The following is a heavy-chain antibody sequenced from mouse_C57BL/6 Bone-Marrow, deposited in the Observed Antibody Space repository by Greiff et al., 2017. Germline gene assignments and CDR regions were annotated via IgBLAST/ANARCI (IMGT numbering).Heavy chain of an antibody. J-gene: IGHJ1*03. CDR2: INPNNGGT. CDR3: ATTVDWYFDV. Sequence: EVQLQQSGPELVKPGASVKIPCKASGYTFTDYNMDWVKQSHGKSLEWIGDINPNNGGTIYNQKFKGKATLTVDKSSSTAYMELRSLTSEDTAVYYCATTVDWYFDVWGTGTTVTVSS. CDR1: GYTFTDYN. V-gene: IGHV1-18*01. D-gene: IGHD1-1*01.